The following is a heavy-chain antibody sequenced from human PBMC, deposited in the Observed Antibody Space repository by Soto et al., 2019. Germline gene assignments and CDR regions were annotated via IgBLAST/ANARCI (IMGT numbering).Heavy chain of an antibody. CDR1: VFTFSNYW. CDR3: ARDWFDA. Sequence: WGSLRLSCVASVFTFSNYWMSWVRQAPGKGLEWVANMKKDGSQKYYVDSVRGRFTISRDNARNSLYLQMNSLRVEDTAVYYCARDWFDAWGQGTMVTVSS. J-gene: IGHJ5*02. CDR2: MKKDGSQK. V-gene: IGHV3-7*01.